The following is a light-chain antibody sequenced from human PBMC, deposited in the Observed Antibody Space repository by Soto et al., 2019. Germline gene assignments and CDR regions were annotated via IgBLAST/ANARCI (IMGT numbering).Light chain of an antibody. Sequence: EIVLTQSPGTLSLSPGERATLSCRASQSVSSSSLAWYQQKPGQAPRLLIYGASSRATGIPDRFSGSGSGTDFTLTISRLEPDDFAVYYCQQYGSSPITFGQGTRLDIK. CDR3: QQYGSSPIT. J-gene: IGKJ5*01. V-gene: IGKV3-20*01. CDR1: QSVSSSS. CDR2: GAS.